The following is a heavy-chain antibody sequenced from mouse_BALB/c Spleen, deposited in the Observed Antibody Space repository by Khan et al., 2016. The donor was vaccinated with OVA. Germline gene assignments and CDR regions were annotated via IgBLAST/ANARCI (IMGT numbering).Heavy chain of an antibody. CDR1: GYSITSGYG. CDR2: ISYSGIT. Sequence: EVQLQESGPGLVKPSQILSLICLVTGYSITSGYGCNWIWQFLGNKLEWMGYISYSGITNYNPSLKSRISITRETSKNQFFLQLNSATTEDTATYYCARAARIEYWSQGTYLPVSS. J-gene: IGHJ2*02. V-gene: IGHV3-2*02. CDR3: ARAARIEY. D-gene: IGHD6-1*01.